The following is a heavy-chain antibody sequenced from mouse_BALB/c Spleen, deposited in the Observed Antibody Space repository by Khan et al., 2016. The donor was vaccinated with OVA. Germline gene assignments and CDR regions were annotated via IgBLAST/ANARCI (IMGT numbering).Heavy chain of an antibody. CDR2: VDPFSGGT. D-gene: IGHD2-2*01. J-gene: IGHJ3*01. V-gene: IGHV1S135*01. CDR1: GYSFTTYY. Sequence: EMQLQESGPELMKPGASVTISCKASGYSFTTYYLHWVMQSHGESLEWIGYVDPFSGGTTYNQKFKGKATLTVDKSSTTAYMHLSNLTSEDSAVYVCTRHGYVAWFTYWGQGTLVTVSA. CDR3: TRHGYVAWFTY.